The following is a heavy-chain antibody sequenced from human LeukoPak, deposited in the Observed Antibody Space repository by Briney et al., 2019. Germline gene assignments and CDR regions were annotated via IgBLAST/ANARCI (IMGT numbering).Heavy chain of an antibody. D-gene: IGHD2-2*01. V-gene: IGHV3-72*01. CDR2: TRNKANSYTT. CDR1: GFTFSDYY. Sequence: GGSLRLSCAASGFTFSDYYMDWVRQAPGKGLEWVGRTRNKANSYTTEYAASVKGRFTISRDDSKNSLYLQMNSLKTEDTAVYYCARGVGTSWFDPWGQGTLVTVSS. CDR3: ARGVGTSWFDP. J-gene: IGHJ5*02.